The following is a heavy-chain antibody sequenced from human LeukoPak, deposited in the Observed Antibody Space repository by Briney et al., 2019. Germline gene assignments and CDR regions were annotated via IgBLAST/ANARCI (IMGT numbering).Heavy chain of an antibody. CDR1: GFTFDDYA. V-gene: IGHV3-9*01. CDR3: AKGRDFWSGYPTPSDY. Sequence: PGRSLRLSCAASGFTFDDYAMHWVRQAPGKGLEWVSGISWNSGSIGYADSVKGRFTISRDNAKNSLYLQMNSLRAEDTALYYCAKGRDFWSGYPTPSDYWGQGTLVTVSS. J-gene: IGHJ4*02. CDR2: ISWNSGSI. D-gene: IGHD3-3*01.